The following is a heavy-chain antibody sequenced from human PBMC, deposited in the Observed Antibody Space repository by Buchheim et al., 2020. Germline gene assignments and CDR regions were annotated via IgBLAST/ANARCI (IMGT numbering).Heavy chain of an antibody. Sequence: QVQLVESGGGVVQPGRSLRLSCAASGFTFSSYGMHWVRQAPGKGLEWVAVIWYDGSNKYYADSVKGRLTISRDNSKNTLYMQMNSLRAEDTAVYYCARVRDGYNYGSFDYWGQGTL. V-gene: IGHV3-33*01. CDR3: ARVRDGYNYGSFDY. D-gene: IGHD5-24*01. CDR2: IWYDGSNK. CDR1: GFTFSSYG. J-gene: IGHJ4*02.